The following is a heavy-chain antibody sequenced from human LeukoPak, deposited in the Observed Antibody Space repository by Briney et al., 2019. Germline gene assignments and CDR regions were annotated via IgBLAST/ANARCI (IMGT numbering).Heavy chain of an antibody. J-gene: IGHJ4*02. Sequence: GGSLRLSCAASGFSFSSYWMHWVRPAPGKGLVWVSRINSDGSSTNYADSVKGRFTISRDNAKNTQYLQMNSLRAEDTAVYYCTRDRGDGYIYFDYWGQGTLVTVSS. D-gene: IGHD5-24*01. CDR3: TRDRGDGYIYFDY. V-gene: IGHV3-74*01. CDR2: INSDGSST. CDR1: GFSFSSYW.